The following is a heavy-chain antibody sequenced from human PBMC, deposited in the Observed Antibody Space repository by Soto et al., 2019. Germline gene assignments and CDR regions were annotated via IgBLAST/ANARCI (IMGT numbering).Heavy chain of an antibody. Sequence: PSWSIAVTCAFSSDSISISLGGGIRKTPGKGLEWIGYIYYSGSTNYNPSLKSRVTISVDTSKNQFSLKLSSVTAADTAVYYCARMPLLYNWSDGPEYWGKGTLVPGFS. J-gene: IGHJ4*02. CDR2: IYYSGST. CDR3: ARMPLLYNWSDGPEY. V-gene: IGHV4-59*01. D-gene: IGHD1-1*01. CDR1: SDSISISL.